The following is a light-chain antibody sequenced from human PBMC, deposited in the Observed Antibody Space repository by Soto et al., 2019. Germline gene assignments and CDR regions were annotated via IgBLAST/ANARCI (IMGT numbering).Light chain of an antibody. V-gene: IGKV3-20*01. J-gene: IGKJ4*01. CDR2: GAS. CDR1: QSVTSSY. Sequence: EIVLTQSPGTLSLSPGERTTLSCRASQSVTSSYLARSKQKPGQAPRLLIYGASSRATAIPARFSGSGFGTYFTLTITSLEPEDFAVYYWQQYGNSPSLTFGGGNKVEIK. CDR3: QQYGNSPSLT.